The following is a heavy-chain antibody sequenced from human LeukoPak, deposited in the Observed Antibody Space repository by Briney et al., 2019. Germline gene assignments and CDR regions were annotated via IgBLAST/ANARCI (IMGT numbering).Heavy chain of an antibody. J-gene: IGHJ4*02. Sequence: PGGSLRLFCAASGFTFSSYSMNWVRQAPGKGLEWVSSISSSSYIYYADSVKGRFTISRDNAKNSLYLQMNSLRAEDTAVYYCARDLTGSSWIDYWGQGTLVTVSS. CDR3: ARDLTGSSWIDY. V-gene: IGHV3-21*01. CDR1: GFTFSSYS. D-gene: IGHD6-13*01. CDR2: ISSSSYI.